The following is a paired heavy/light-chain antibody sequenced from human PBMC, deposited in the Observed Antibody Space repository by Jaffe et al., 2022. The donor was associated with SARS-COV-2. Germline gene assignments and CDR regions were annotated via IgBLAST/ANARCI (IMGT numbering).Heavy chain of an antibody. CDR2: ISHDGSNG. J-gene: IGHJ4*02. CDR3: ARDRGYGSGGYRHLDY. V-gene: IGHV3-30*04. Sequence: QVQLVESGGGVVQPGRSLRLSCAASGFPFSSYSMHWVRQAPGKGLEWVAVISHDGSNGYYADSVKGRFTISRDNSKNTQYLQMNSLRAEDTAVYYCARDRGYGSGGYRHLDYWGQGTLVTVSS. CDR1: GFPFSSYS. D-gene: IGHD3-10*01.
Light chain of an antibody. CDR3: QQSYSTPWT. J-gene: IGKJ1*01. V-gene: IGKV1-39*01. CDR2: SAS. CDR1: QSVSIY. Sequence: DIQMTQSPSSLSASVGDRLTITCRASQSVSIYLSWYQQKPGKAPNLLIYSASSLQTGVPSRFSGSGSGTDFTLTISSLQPEDFATYYCQQSYSTPWTFGQGTKVEIK.